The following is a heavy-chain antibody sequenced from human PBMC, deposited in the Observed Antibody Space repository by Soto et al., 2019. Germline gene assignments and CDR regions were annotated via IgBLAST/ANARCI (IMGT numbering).Heavy chain of an antibody. D-gene: IGHD2-21*01. CDR1: GFAVSSTYF. J-gene: IGHJ5*01. V-gene: IGHV4-38-2*01. CDR2: VHDDRNA. CDR3: ARIIAYNSFDS. Sequence: PSETLSLTCAVSGFAVSSTYFWCWIRQPRGKGQEVIGIVHDDRNAYYLPSVLGRFTISIDTANNQVSLRLRTLTAEDTAIYYCARIIAYNSFDSWGQGTLVTVSS.